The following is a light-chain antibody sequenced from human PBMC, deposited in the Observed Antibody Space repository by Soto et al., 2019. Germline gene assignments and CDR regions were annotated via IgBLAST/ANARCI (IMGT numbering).Light chain of an antibody. CDR3: QQYGNSPQT. CDR1: QSLSNNN. Sequence: EIVLTQSPGTLSLSPGERATLSCRASQSLSNNNYVAWYQQKAGQAPRLLIYGASSRATGIPNRFSGSGSGTDFTLTISRLEPEDFAVYYCQQYGNSPQTFGQGTKVEIK. V-gene: IGKV3-20*01. CDR2: GAS. J-gene: IGKJ1*01.